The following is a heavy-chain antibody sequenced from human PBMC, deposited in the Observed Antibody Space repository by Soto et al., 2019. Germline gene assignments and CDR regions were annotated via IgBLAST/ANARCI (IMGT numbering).Heavy chain of an antibody. J-gene: IGHJ4*02. CDR3: AAPLRFLEWLPDY. D-gene: IGHD3-3*01. CDR1: GFTFTSSA. Sequence: ASVKVSCKASGFTFTSSAVQWVRQARGQRLEWIGWIVVGSGNTNYAQKFQERVTITRDMSTSTAYMELSSLRSEDTAVYYCAAPLRFLEWLPDYRGQGTLVTVSS. V-gene: IGHV1-58*01. CDR2: IVVGSGNT.